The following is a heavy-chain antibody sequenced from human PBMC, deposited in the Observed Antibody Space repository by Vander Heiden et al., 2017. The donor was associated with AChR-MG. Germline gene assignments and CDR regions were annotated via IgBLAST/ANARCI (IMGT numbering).Heavy chain of an antibody. CDR2: ISDSGINT. D-gene: IGHD2-15*01. CDR3: AKSLSRASSGWRGWFEP. J-gene: IGHJ5*02. CDR1: GFTFSSHV. Sequence: EVQLLESGGGLVQPGGSLRLSCAASGFTFSSHVMGWVRQAPGKGLEWVSVISDSGINTFYADSVKGRFTISRDNSKNTVYLQMNSLRGEDTATYYCAKSLSRASSGWRGWFEPWGQGTLVTVSS. V-gene: IGHV3-23*01.